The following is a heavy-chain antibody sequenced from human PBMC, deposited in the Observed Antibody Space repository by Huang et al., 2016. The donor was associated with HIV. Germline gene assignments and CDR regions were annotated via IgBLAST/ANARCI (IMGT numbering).Heavy chain of an antibody. V-gene: IGHV1-69*13. CDR1: GGTFSKYA. CDR2: IIPMCGTP. J-gene: IGHJ4*02. D-gene: IGHD4-17*01. CDR3: ARGQLGSYGDYDVLY. Sequence: QVQLVQSGAEVKTPGSSVKVSCKASGGTFSKYAISWVRQAPGQGVEWMGGIIPMCGTPNYARKCQGGVTVTADDSTSTTYGEVSSLRSEDTALYYCARGQLGSYGDYDVLYWGQGTLVTVSS.